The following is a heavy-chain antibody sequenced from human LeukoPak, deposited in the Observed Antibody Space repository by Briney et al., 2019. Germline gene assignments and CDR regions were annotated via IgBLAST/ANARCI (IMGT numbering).Heavy chain of an antibody. CDR1: GGSVSSGSYY. Sequence: SETLSLTCTVSGGSVSSGSYYWSWIRQPPGKGLEWIGYIYYSGGTNYNPSLKSRVTISIDTSKNQFSLKLSSVTAADTAVFYCARGGGYSYGYAFDIWGQGTMVTVS. D-gene: IGHD5-18*01. CDR3: ARGGGYSYGYAFDI. V-gene: IGHV4-61*01. J-gene: IGHJ3*02. CDR2: IYYSGGT.